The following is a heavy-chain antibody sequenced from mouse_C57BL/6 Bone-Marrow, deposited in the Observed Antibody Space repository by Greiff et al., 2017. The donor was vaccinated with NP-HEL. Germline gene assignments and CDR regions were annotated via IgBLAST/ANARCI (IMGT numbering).Heavy chain of an antibody. Sequence: VQLQQSVAELVRPGASVKLSCTASGFNIKNTYMHWVKQRPEQGLEWIGRIDPANGNTKYAPKFQGKATITADTSSNTAYLQLSSLPSEDTAIYYCARGRDYGRRDFDYWGQGTTLTVSS. CDR3: ARGRDYGRRDFDY. CDR2: IDPANGNT. J-gene: IGHJ2*01. V-gene: IGHV14-3*01. CDR1: GFNIKNTY. D-gene: IGHD1-1*01.